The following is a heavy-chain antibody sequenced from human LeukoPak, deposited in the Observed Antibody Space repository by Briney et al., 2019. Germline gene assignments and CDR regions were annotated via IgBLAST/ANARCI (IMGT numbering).Heavy chain of an antibody. CDR1: GFSFSNCA. V-gene: IGHV3-23*01. J-gene: IGHJ4*02. D-gene: IGHD3-3*01. Sequence: GGSLRLSCAASGFSFSNCAMTWVRQAPGKGLEWVSSISDSAGATYYADSVRGRFTISRDNSGSTLYLQMNSLRADDTAVYYCAKYDFWSGYLTTNDLFDYWGQGTLVTVSS. CDR3: AKYDFWSGYLTTNDLFDY. CDR2: ISDSAGAT.